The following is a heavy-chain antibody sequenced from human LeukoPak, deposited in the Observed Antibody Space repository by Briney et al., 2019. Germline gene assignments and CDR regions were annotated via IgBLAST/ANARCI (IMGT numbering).Heavy chain of an antibody. D-gene: IGHD5-12*01. V-gene: IGHV4-39*01. CDR2: IYYGRTT. CDR3: VRHDGRGGATMGALDS. J-gene: IGHJ4*02. Sequence: WVRQAPGKGLEWTGSIYYGRTTYYNPSLNSRVAISVVTSENQFSLQLNSVTAADTAVYYCVRHDGRGGATMGALDSWGQGSLVTVSS.